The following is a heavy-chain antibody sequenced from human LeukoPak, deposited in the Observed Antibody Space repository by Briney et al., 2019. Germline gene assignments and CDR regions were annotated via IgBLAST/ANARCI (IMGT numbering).Heavy chain of an antibody. V-gene: IGHV3-23*01. CDR1: GFTFSTYP. D-gene: IGHD6-13*01. Sequence: GGSLRLSCAASGFTFSTYPMAWVRQPPGKGPEWVSAISGSGDGTIYADSVKGRFTISRDNSNNTWSLQMNSLKGEDTALYYASGHGSSSYWGQGTLVAVSS. CDR2: ISGSGDGT. J-gene: IGHJ4*02. CDR3: SGHGSSSY.